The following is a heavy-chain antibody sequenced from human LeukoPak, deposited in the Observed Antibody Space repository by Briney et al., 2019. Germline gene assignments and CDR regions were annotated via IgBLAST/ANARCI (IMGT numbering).Heavy chain of an antibody. CDR3: AREILGGFNPGAY. V-gene: IGHV4-4*02. D-gene: IGHD1-14*01. CDR1: LDSTTSNS. Sequence: PSETLSLTCTVSLDSTTSNSWSWVRQPPGKGLEWIGEIHRSGSPNYNPSLQSRVTISIDRSRNQIVLELSSVTAADTAFYYCAREILGGFNPGAYWGQGTLVTVSS. CDR2: IHRSGSP. J-gene: IGHJ4*02.